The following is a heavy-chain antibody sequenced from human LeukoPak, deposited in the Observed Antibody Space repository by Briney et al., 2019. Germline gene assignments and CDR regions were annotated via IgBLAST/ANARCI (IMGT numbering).Heavy chain of an antibody. Sequence: PGGSLRLSRAASGFTFSSYAMSWVRQAPGKGLEWVSAISGSGGSTYYADSVKGRFTISRDNSKNTLYLQMNSLRAEDTAVYYCADSDIVVVPAAIGGRYWGQGTLVTVSS. CDR3: ADSDIVVVPAAIGGRY. J-gene: IGHJ4*02. V-gene: IGHV3-23*01. CDR1: GFTFSSYA. CDR2: ISGSGGST. D-gene: IGHD2-2*01.